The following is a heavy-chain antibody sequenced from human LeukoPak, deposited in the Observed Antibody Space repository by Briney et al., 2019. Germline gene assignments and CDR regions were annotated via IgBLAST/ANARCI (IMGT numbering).Heavy chain of an antibody. CDR2: ISGSGGST. Sequence: PGGSLRLSCAASGFTFRSYAMSWVRQAPGKGLEWVSAISGSGGSTYYADSVKGRFTISRDNSKNTLYLQMNSLRAEDTAVYYCAKLPERWLQFYYFDYWGQGTLVTVSS. J-gene: IGHJ4*02. D-gene: IGHD5-24*01. V-gene: IGHV3-23*01. CDR1: GFTFRSYA. CDR3: AKLPERWLQFYYFDY.